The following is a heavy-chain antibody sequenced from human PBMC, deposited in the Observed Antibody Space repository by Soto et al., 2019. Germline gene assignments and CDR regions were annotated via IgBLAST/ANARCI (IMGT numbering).Heavy chain of an antibody. CDR1: GFTFAKFV. CDR2: ISGSGGTT. CDR3: AKSWTGYFTGFDY. V-gene: IGHV3-23*01. D-gene: IGHD3-3*01. Sequence: EVQLLESGGDLVQPGGSLRLSCAASGFTFAKFVMSWVRQAPGKGLEWVSGISGSGGTTFYANSVKGRVTISRDNSKNTLYLQMNSLRAEDTALYYCAKSWTGYFTGFDYWGQGTLVTVSS. J-gene: IGHJ4*02.